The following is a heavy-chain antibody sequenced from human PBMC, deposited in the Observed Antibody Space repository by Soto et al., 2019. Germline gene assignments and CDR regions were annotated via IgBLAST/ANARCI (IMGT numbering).Heavy chain of an antibody. CDR2: ISSSGRTI. V-gene: IGHV3-11*01. Sequence: PGGSLRLSCAASGFTFSDYYMSWIRQAPGKGLEYISYISSSGRTIYYVDSVKGRFTISRDNAKNSLYLQMNSLRAEDTAVYFCARDQGTVKYNYYYYGMDVWGQGTTVTVSS. CDR1: GFTFSDYY. J-gene: IGHJ6*02. CDR3: ARDQGTVKYNYYYYGMDV. D-gene: IGHD3-10*01.